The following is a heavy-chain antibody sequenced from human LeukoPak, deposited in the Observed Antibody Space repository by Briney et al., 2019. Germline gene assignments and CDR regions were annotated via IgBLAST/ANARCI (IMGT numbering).Heavy chain of an antibody. D-gene: IGHD3-22*01. Sequence: GGSLRLSCAASGFTFSSYAMHWVRQAPGKGVEYVSAISSNGGSTYYANSVKGRFTISRDNSKNTLYLQMGSLRAEDMAVYYCARARASGYYDSSGYYYFDYWGQGTLVTVSS. J-gene: IGHJ4*02. CDR1: GFTFSSYA. V-gene: IGHV3-64*01. CDR2: ISSNGGST. CDR3: ARARASGYYDSSGYYYFDY.